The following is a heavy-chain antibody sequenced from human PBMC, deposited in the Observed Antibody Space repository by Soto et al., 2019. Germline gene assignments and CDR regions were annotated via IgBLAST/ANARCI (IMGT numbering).Heavy chain of an antibody. V-gene: IGHV3-30-3*01. Sequence: GGSLRLSCAASGFTFSSYAMHWVRQAPGKGLEWVAVISYEGSNKYYADSVKGRFTISRDNSKNTLYLRMNSLRAEDTAVYYCAKVGDLRGPKGYDIDGGMYVWGQGTTVNVSS. CDR3: AKVGDLRGPKGYDIDGGMYV. J-gene: IGHJ6*02. CDR2: ISYEGSNK. D-gene: IGHD3-9*01. CDR1: GFTFSSYA.